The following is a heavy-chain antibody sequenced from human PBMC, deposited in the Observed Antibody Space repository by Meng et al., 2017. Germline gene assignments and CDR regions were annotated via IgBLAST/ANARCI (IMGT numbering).Heavy chain of an antibody. J-gene: IGHJ5*02. D-gene: IGHD3-10*01. Sequence: QVQPPQWGAGLLKRSASLAHTCAIYGGSFSGYFWSWIRQPPGKGLEWIGEINHSGSTNYNPSLKSRVTISVDTSKNQFSLKLSSVTAADTAVYYCARKFTMVRGIYNWFDPWGQGTLVTVSS. CDR3: ARKFTMVRGIYNWFDP. CDR2: INHSGST. CDR1: GGSFSGYF. V-gene: IGHV4-34*01.